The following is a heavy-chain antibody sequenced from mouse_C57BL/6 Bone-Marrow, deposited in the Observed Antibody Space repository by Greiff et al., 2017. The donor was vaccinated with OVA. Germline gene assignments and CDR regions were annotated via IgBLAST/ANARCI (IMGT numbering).Heavy chain of an antibody. V-gene: IGHV14-4*01. Sequence: EVQLQQSGAELVRPGASVKLSCTASGFNIKDDYMHWVKQRPEQGLEWIGWIDPENGDTEYASKFQGKATITADTSSNTAYLQLSSLTSEDTAVYYCTTGLRLYLDYWGQGTTLTVSS. J-gene: IGHJ2*01. CDR1: GFNIKDDY. D-gene: IGHD2-4*01. CDR2: IDPENGDT. CDR3: TTGLRLYLDY.